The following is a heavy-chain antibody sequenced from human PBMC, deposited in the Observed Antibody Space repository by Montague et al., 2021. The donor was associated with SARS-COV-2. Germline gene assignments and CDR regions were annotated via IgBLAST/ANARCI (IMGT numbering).Heavy chain of an antibody. CDR1: GFSLSTCGMR. D-gene: IGHD3-9*01. CDR3: ARSYYDILTNYYDAFDI. J-gene: IGHJ3*02. Sequence: PALVKPTQTLTLTCTLSGFSLSTCGMRASWIRQPPGKALEWLARIDWDDDKFYSTSLKTRLTISKDTSKNQVVPTMTNMDPVDTATYYCARSYYDILTNYYDAFDIWGQGTMVTVSS. CDR2: IDWDDDK. V-gene: IGHV2-70*04.